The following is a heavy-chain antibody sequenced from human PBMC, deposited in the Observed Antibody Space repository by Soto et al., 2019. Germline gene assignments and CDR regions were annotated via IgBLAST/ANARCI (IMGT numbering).Heavy chain of an antibody. CDR2: IYYSGSI. J-gene: IGHJ6*02. D-gene: IGHD2-2*01. V-gene: IGHV4-30-4*01. Sequence: SETLSLTCAVSGVSISSHDWWTWVRQPPGKGLEWIGYIYYSGSIYYNPSLKSRVTISVDTSKNQFSLKLSSVTAADTAVYYCASPRYCISTSCYFYYYYGMDVWGQGTTVTVSS. CDR1: GVSISSHDW. CDR3: ASPRYCISTSCYFYYYYGMDV.